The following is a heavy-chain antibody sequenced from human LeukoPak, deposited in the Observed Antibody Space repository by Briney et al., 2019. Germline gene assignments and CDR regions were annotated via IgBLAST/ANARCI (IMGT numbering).Heavy chain of an antibody. CDR2: ISSSSSYI. CDR3: ARERAAAGTSFLH. Sequence: GGSRRLSCAASGFTFSSYSMNWVRQAPGKGLEWVSLISSSSSYIYYADSVKGRFIISRDNAKNSLYLQMSRLRVEDTAVYYCARERAAAGTSFLHWGQGTLVTVSS. CDR1: GFTFSSYS. D-gene: IGHD6-13*01. V-gene: IGHV3-21*01. J-gene: IGHJ1*01.